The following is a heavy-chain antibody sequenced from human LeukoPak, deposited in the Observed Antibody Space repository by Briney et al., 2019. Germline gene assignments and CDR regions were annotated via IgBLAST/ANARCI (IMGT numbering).Heavy chain of an antibody. CDR2: IYYSGST. J-gene: IGHJ4*02. V-gene: IGHV4-59*08. CDR3: ARSHSSGWYDVYFDY. D-gene: IGHD6-19*01. Sequence: SETLSLTCTVSGGSISSYYWSWIRQPPGKGLEWIGYIYYSGSTNYDPSLKSRVTISVDTSKNQFSLKLSSVTAADTAVYYCARSHSSGWYDVYFDYWGQGTLVTVSS. CDR1: GGSISSYY.